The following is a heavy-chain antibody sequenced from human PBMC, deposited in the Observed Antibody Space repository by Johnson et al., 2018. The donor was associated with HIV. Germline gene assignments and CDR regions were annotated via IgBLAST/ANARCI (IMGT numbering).Heavy chain of an antibody. CDR1: GFTFSDYY. J-gene: IGHJ3*02. V-gene: IGHV3-11*04. CDR3: AATYYYDSSGSRYPFDI. CDR2: ISSSGSTI. Sequence: QVQLVESGGGLVQPGGSLRLSCAASGFTFSDYYMSWIRQAPGKGLEWVSYISSSGSTIYYADSVKGRITISRDNSKNTLYLQMNSLRAEDTAVYYCAATYYYDSSGSRYPFDIWGQGTMVTVSS. D-gene: IGHD3-22*01.